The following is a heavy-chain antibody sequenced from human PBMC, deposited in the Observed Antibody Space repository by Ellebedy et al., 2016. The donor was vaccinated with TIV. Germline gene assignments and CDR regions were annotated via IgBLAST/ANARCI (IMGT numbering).Heavy chain of an antibody. CDR1: GGSISGYY. CDR2: IYDSGTT. J-gene: IGHJ4*02. CDR3: ARHYASGTYPLDH. Sequence: MPGGSLRLSCSVSGGSISGYYWSWIGQFPGKGLEWIAYIYDSGTTNYNPSLKSRVTISKDTSKNQVSLKLSSVTAADTAVYYCARHYASGTYPLDHWGQGTLVTVSS. D-gene: IGHD3-10*01. V-gene: IGHV4-59*08.